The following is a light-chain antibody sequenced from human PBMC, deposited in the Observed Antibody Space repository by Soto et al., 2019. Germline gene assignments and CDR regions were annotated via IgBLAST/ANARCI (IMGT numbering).Light chain of an antibody. J-gene: IGLJ1*01. CDR1: SSDVGGYNY. V-gene: IGLV2-14*01. CDR3: SSYPSSSTEGDA. CDR2: DVS. Sequence: QSALTEPACVSGSPGQSITISCTETSSDVGGYNYVSWYQQHPGKAPKLMIYDVSNRPSGVSNRFSGSKSGNTASLTISGLQAEDEADYYCSSYPSSSTEGDAFGTGTKLTVL.